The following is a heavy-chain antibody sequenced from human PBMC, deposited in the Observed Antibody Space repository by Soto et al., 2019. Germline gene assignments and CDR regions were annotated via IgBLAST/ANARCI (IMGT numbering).Heavy chain of an antibody. CDR1: GGSISSGDYY. CDR3: ARAGAATIYPGNHCFDP. J-gene: IGHJ5*02. Sequence: QVQLQESGPGLVKPSQTLSLTCTVSGGSISSGDYYWSWIRQPPGKGLEWIGYIYYSGSTYYNPSLTRRVHISVATSTNQFSLNPSTVPAADTAMYSCARAGAATIYPGNHCFDPWGQGTLVTVSS. D-gene: IGHD6-25*01. CDR2: IYYSGST. V-gene: IGHV4-30-4*01.